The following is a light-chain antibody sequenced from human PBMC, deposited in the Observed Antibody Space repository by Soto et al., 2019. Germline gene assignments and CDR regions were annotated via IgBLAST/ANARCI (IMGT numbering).Light chain of an antibody. CDR1: SSNIGAGYD. CDR3: LSYDGSLSAKV. J-gene: IGLJ2*01. Sequence: QPVLTQPPSVSGAPGQRVTVSCTGSSSNIGAGYDVHWYQQLPGTAPKLLIYGNNNRPSGVPDRFSGSKSGTSASLAITGLQAEDEADYYCLSYDGSLSAKVFGGGTKLTVL. CDR2: GNN. V-gene: IGLV1-40*01.